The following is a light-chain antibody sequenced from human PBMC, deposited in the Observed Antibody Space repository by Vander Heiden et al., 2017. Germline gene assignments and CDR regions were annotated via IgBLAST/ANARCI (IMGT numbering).Light chain of an antibody. Sequence: DIQMTQYPSSLSASVGDRVTITCQASQDISNYLNWYQQKPGKAPKLLIYAATNLETGVPSRFSGSGSGTDFTFTISSLQPEDIATYYCHQYDNVPYTFGQGTKLEIK. CDR3: HQYDNVPYT. V-gene: IGKV1-33*01. J-gene: IGKJ2*01. CDR1: QDISNY. CDR2: AAT.